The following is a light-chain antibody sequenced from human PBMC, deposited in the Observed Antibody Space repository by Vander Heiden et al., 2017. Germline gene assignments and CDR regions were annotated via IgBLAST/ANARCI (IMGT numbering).Light chain of an antibody. CDR3: QQDDSYPLT. CDR1: QGISSY. Sequence: AIRMTQSPSSLSASTGDRVTITCRASQGISSYLAWYQQKPGKAPKLLIYAASTLQSGVPSRFSGSGSGTDFTLTISCLQSEDFATYYCQQDDSYPLTFGGGTKVXIK. V-gene: IGKV1-8*01. CDR2: AAS. J-gene: IGKJ4*01.